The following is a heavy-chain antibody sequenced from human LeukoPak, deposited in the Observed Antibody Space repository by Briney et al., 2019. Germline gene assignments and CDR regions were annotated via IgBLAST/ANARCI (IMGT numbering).Heavy chain of an antibody. CDR1: GFTFSSYG. CDR3: ARDPPHCSGGSCYPDY. J-gene: IGHJ4*02. V-gene: IGHV3-33*01. Sequence: PGGSLRLSCAASGFTFSSYGMHWVRQAPGKGLEWVAVIWYDGSNKYYADSVKGRFTISRDNSKNTLYLQMNSLRAEDTAVYYCARDPPHCSGGSCYPDYWGQGTLVTVSS. D-gene: IGHD2-15*01. CDR2: IWYDGSNK.